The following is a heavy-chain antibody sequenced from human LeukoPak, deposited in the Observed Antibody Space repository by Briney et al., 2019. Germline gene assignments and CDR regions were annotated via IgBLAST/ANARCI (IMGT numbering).Heavy chain of an antibody. CDR3: TRRAYCSGGTCYSDY. D-gene: IGHD2-15*01. J-gene: IGHJ4*02. V-gene: IGHV4-39*01. CDR1: GGSISGSSYY. Sequence: SETLSLTCTVPGGSISGSSYYWGWIRQPPGKGLEWIGSIYRDGSTYYNPSLKSRVTISVDTSKNQFSLKLSSVTATDTAVYYCTRRAYCSGGTCYSDYWGQGTLVTVSS. CDR2: IYRDGST.